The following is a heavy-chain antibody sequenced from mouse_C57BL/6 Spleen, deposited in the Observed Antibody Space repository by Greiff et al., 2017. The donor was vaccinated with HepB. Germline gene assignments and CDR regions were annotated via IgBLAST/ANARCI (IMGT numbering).Heavy chain of an antibody. CDR3: AGGNFPWFAY. Sequence: QVQLQQSGAELVRPGASVKLSCTASGYTFTDYYINWVKQRPGQGLEWIARIYPGSGNTYYNEKFKGKATLTAEKSSSTAYMQLSSLTSEDSAVYFCAGGNFPWFAYWGQGTLVTVSA. J-gene: IGHJ3*01. V-gene: IGHV1-76*01. D-gene: IGHD2-1*01. CDR2: IYPGSGNT. CDR1: GYTFTDYY.